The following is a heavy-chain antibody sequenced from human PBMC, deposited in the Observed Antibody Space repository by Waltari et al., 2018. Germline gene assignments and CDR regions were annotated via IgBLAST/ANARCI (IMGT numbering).Heavy chain of an antibody. V-gene: IGHV3-30*03. D-gene: IGHD4-17*01. J-gene: IGHJ4*02. CDR2: IYYEGNVR. Sequence: QVHLVESGGGVVQPGRSLRLSCTASGFTLSDLGMHWVRQSPGKGLEVVAVIYYEGNVRYYAYSVTARFTISRDNSRNTLYLQMSSLRIDDTAIYYCARDVFLGDYGWSLDYWGQGTLVTVSS. CDR3: ARDVFLGDYGWSLDY. CDR1: GFTLSDLG.